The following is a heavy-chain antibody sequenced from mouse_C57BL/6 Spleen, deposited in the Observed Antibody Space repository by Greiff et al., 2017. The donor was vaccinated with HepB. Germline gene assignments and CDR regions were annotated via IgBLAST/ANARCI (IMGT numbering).Heavy chain of an antibody. Sequence: QVQLKQPGAELVKPGASVKLSCKASGYTFTSYWMHWVKQRPGQGLEWIGMIHPNSGSTNYNEKFKSKATLTVDKSSSTAYMQLSSLTSEDSAVYYCARVSGNYLYYFDYWGQGTTLTVSS. CDR2: IHPNSGST. CDR1: GYTFTSYW. V-gene: IGHV1-64*01. D-gene: IGHD2-1*01. CDR3: ARVSGNYLYYFDY. J-gene: IGHJ2*01.